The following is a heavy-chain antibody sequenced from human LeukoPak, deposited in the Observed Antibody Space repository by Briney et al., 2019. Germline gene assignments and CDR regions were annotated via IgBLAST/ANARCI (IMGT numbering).Heavy chain of an antibody. CDR2: IYHSGST. D-gene: IGHD5-18*01. Sequence: SETLSLTCAVSGGSIGSGGYSWSWIRQPPGKGLELIGYIYHSGSTYYNPSLKSRVTTSVDRSKNQFSLKLSSVTAADTAVYYCARTYSYGHVGHWFDPWGQGTLVTVSS. CDR1: GGSIGSGGYS. J-gene: IGHJ5*02. V-gene: IGHV4-30-2*01. CDR3: ARTYSYGHVGHWFDP.